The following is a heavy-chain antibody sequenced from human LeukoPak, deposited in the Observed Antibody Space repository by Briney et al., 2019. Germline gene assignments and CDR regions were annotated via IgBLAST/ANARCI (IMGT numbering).Heavy chain of an antibody. CDR1: GFTFSSYA. V-gene: IGHV3-7*01. CDR2: IKQDGSEK. Sequence: PRGSLRLSCAASGFTFSSYAMSWVRQAPGKGLEWVANIKQDGSEKYYVDSVKGRLTISRDNAKNSLYLQMNSLRAEDTAVYYCARDGRTTVTKGTPTAHYYWGQGTLVTVSS. D-gene: IGHD4-17*01. J-gene: IGHJ4*02. CDR3: ARDGRTTVTKGTPTAHYY.